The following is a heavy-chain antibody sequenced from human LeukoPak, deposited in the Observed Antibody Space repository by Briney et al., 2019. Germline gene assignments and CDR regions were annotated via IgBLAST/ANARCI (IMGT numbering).Heavy chain of an antibody. D-gene: IGHD3-9*01. CDR2: IYDSGST. V-gene: IGHV4-61*01. CDR3: ARASYNYDILTGYNLDGMDV. CDR1: GGSVSSGSDY. J-gene: IGHJ6*02. Sequence: SETLSLTCTVPGGSVSSGSDYWSWIRQPPGKGLEWIGYIYDSGSTNYNPSLKSRVTISVDTSKNQFSLKLSSVTAADTAVYYCARASYNYDILTGYNLDGMDVWGQGTTVTVSS.